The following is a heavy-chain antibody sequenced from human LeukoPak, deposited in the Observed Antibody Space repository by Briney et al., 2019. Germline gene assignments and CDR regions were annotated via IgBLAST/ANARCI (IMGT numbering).Heavy chain of an antibody. CDR1: GYTFTSYG. D-gene: IGHD3-22*01. CDR3: ARDVVFVRYYDSSGYYDYYGMDV. V-gene: IGHV1-18*01. CDR2: ISAYNGNT. J-gene: IGHJ6*02. Sequence: ASVKVSCKASGYTFTSYGISWVRQAPGQGLEWMGWISAYNGNTNYAQKLQGRVTMTTDTSTSTAYMELRSLRSDDTAVYYCARDVVFVRYYDSSGYYDYYGMDVWGQGTTVTVSS.